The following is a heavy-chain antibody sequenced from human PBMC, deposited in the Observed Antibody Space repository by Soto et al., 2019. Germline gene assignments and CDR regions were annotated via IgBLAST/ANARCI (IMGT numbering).Heavy chain of an antibody. V-gene: IGHV6-1*01. CDR3: ARDRDGSGRTDFDC. CDR2: TYYRAKWFN. CDR1: GDSVSSNSAA. D-gene: IGHD6-19*01. Sequence: PSQTLSLTCAMSGDSVSSNSAAWNWIRQSPSRGLEWLGRTYYRAKWFNDYAVSVKSRITISPDTSKNQFSLQLNSVTPEDTAVYYCARDRDGSGRTDFDCWGQGTLVTVSS. J-gene: IGHJ4*02.